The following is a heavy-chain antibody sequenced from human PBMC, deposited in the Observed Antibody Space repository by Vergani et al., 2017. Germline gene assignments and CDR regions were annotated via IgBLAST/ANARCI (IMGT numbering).Heavy chain of an antibody. CDR2: ISWNSGSI. J-gene: IGHJ3*02. D-gene: IGHD5-24*01. CDR3: AKDIGGWLQSSVGGVGAFDI. CDR1: GFTFDDYA. V-gene: IGHV3-9*01. Sequence: VQLVESGGGLVQPGRSLRLSCAASGFTFDDYAMHWVRQAPGKGLEWVSGISWNSGSIGYADSVKGRFTISRDNAKNSLYLQMNSLRAEDTALYYCAKDIGGWLQSSVGGVGAFDIWGQGTMVTVSS.